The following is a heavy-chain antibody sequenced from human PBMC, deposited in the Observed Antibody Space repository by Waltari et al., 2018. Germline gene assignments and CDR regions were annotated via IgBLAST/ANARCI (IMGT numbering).Heavy chain of an antibody. J-gene: IGHJ4*02. CDR3: AKEAAAGSRYFDY. D-gene: IGHD6-13*01. Sequence: QVQLVESGGGVVQPGGSLRLSCAASGFTFSSHGMHWVRQAPGKGLEWVAFIRYDGSNKYYADSVKGRFTISRDNSKNTLYLQMNSLRAEDTAVYYCAKEAAAGSRYFDYWGQGTLVTVSS. V-gene: IGHV3-30*02. CDR1: GFTFSSHG. CDR2: IRYDGSNK.